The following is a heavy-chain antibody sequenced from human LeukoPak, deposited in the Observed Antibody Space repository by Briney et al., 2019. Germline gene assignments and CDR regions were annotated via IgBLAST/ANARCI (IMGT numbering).Heavy chain of an antibody. CDR3: ARYWGPYDNSGAYFDY. CDR1: GGSISSSTYY. Sequence: PSETLSLTCTVSGGSISSSTYYWGWIRQPPGRGLEWIGTIYYRGSTYYNPSLKSRVTISVDTSKNQFSLKLSSVTAADTAMYYCARYWGPYDNSGAYFDYWGQGTLVTVSS. D-gene: IGHD3-22*01. V-gene: IGHV4-39*01. J-gene: IGHJ4*02. CDR2: IYYRGST.